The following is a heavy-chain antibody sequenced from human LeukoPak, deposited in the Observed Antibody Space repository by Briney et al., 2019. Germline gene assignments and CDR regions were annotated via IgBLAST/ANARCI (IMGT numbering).Heavy chain of an antibody. Sequence: SETLSLTCIVSGSSINTGSYYWVWIRQPSGKGLEWIGTIYYSGKTYYNPSLKSRVTISEDTSKNQFSLKLSSVTAADMAVYYCARAYYYDSSRADYWGQGTLVTVSS. CDR2: IYYSGKT. D-gene: IGHD3-22*01. V-gene: IGHV4-39*01. CDR3: ARAYYYDSSRADY. CDR1: GSSINTGSYY. J-gene: IGHJ4*02.